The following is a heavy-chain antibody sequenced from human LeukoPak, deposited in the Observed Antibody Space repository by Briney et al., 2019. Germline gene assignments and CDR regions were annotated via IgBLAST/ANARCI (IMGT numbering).Heavy chain of an antibody. V-gene: IGHV1-18*01. J-gene: IGHJ4*02. Sequence: AASVKVSCKASGYSFSSYAVTWVRQAPGQGLEWMGRITPYTGNTYTARKFQGRVTMTADTSTTTAYLELRSLRSDDTAMYYCARVFSGGFGELSLWGRGTLVTVSS. D-gene: IGHD3-16*02. CDR2: ITPYTGNT. CDR3: ARVFSGGFGELSL. CDR1: GYSFSSYA.